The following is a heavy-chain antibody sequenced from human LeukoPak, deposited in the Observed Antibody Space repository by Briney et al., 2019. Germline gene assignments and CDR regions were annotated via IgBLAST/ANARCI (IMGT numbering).Heavy chain of an antibody. J-gene: IGHJ5*02. CDR3: ARGDYYGSGSYYENWFDP. Sequence: EASVKVSCKASGYTFTSYYMHWVRQAPGQGLEWMGIINPSGGSTSYAQKFQGRVTITTDESTSTAYMELSSLRSEDTAVYYCARGDYYGSGSYYENWFDPWGQGTLVTVSS. CDR1: GYTFTSYY. V-gene: IGHV1-46*01. CDR2: INPSGGST. D-gene: IGHD3-10*01.